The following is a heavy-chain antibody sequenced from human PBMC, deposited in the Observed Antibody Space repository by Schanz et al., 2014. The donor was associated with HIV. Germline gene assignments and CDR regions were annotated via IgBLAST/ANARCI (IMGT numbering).Heavy chain of an antibody. CDR3: SHSRYCTSGIGYPRGTAMDA. D-gene: IGHD2-8*01. CDR1: GFTFTSYA. V-gene: IGHV3-23*01. J-gene: IGHJ6*02. Sequence: EVQLLESGGGLVQPGGSLRLSCAASGFTFTSYAMSWVRQAPGKGLDWVSGISGNSGHTWYADSVQGRFTISRHNPKNALDLQMSSLRAADAAVYYCSHSRYCTSGIGYPRGTAMDAWGQWTTVTLS. CDR2: ISGNSGHT.